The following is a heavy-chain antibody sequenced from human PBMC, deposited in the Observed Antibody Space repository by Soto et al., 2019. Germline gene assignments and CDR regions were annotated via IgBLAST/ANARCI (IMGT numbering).Heavy chain of an antibody. CDR3: ARVFSDRSSFFDS. CDR1: GGSISSGGYY. J-gene: IGHJ5*01. Sequence: PSETLSLTCTVSGGSISSGGYYWSWIRQHPGKGLEWVGYIYYSGSTYYNPSLKSRVTISVDTSKNQFSLKLSSVTAADTAVYYCARVFSDRSSFFDSWGQGTLVTVSS. V-gene: IGHV4-31*03. CDR2: IYYSGST. D-gene: IGHD6-13*01.